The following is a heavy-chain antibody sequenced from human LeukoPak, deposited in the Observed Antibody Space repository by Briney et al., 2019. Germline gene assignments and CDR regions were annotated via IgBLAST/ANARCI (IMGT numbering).Heavy chain of an antibody. V-gene: IGHV1-24*01. Sequence: ASVRVSCKVSEYTLSDLAMHWVRQAPGKGLEWLGGFDPEDGESIYPQKFQGRVTMTEDTSTDTAYMELRRLTSEDTAIYYCALGIVAATTLFDYWGQGTLVTVSS. CDR2: FDPEDGES. CDR1: EYTLSDLA. D-gene: IGHD5-12*01. J-gene: IGHJ4*02. CDR3: ALGIVAATTLFDY.